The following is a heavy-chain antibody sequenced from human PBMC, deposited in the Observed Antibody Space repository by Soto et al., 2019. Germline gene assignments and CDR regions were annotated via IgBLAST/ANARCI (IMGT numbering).Heavy chain of an antibody. CDR1: GGTFSSYA. V-gene: IGHV1-69*13. Sequence: SVKVSCKASGGTFSSYAIGWVRQAPGQWLEWMGGIIPIFGTANYAQKFQGRVTITADESTSTAYMELSSLRSEDTAVYYCASGEEYYYDSSGYYYYWGQGTLVTVSS. CDR3: ASGEEYYYDSSGYYYY. CDR2: IIPIFGTA. D-gene: IGHD3-22*01. J-gene: IGHJ4*02.